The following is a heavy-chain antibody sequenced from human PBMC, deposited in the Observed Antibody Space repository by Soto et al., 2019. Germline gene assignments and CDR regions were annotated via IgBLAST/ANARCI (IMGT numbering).Heavy chain of an antibody. V-gene: IGHV3-9*01. J-gene: IGHJ4*02. CDR1: GFTFDDYA. Sequence: PGGSLRLSCAASGFTFDDYAMHWVRQAPGEGLEWVSGITWNSGRIGYADSVKGRFTISRDNAKNSLYLQMSSLKPEDTALYYCAKERSYGSGRFDYWGQGTLVTVSS. CDR3: AKERSYGSGRFDY. D-gene: IGHD3-10*01. CDR2: ITWNSGRI.